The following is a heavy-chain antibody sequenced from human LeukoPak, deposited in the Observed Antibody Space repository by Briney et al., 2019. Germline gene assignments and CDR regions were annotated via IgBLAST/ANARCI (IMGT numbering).Heavy chain of an antibody. D-gene: IGHD4-17*01. CDR1: GYTLTSYY. J-gene: IGHJ6*03. CDR3: ARDWGRVGLTTVLSRSHQNYYMDV. CDR2: INPSGGST. V-gene: IGHV1-46*01. Sequence: ASVKVSCKASGYTLTSYYMHWVRQAPGQGLEWMGIINPSGGSTSYAQKFQGRVTMTRDMSTSTVYMELSSLRSEDTAVYYCARDWGRVGLTTVLSRSHQNYYMDVWGKGTTVTVSS.